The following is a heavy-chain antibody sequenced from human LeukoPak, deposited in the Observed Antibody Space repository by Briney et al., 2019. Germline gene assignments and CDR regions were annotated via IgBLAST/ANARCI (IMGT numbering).Heavy chain of an antibody. CDR1: GYTLTELS. Sequence: ASVKVSCKVSGYTLTELSMHRVRQAPGKGLEWMGGFDPEDGETIYAQKFQGRVTMTEDTSTDTAYMELSSLRSEDTAVYYCATLAFSGIAAAGTDFQHWGQGTLVTVSS. V-gene: IGHV1-24*01. CDR3: ATLAFSGIAAAGTDFQH. D-gene: IGHD6-13*01. CDR2: FDPEDGET. J-gene: IGHJ1*01.